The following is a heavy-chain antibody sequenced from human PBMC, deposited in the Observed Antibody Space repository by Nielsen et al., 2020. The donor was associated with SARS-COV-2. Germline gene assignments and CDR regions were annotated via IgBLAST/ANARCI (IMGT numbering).Heavy chain of an antibody. J-gene: IGHJ6*02. D-gene: IGHD6-19*01. CDR1: GFTFSLYA. CDR3: ARPYSSGWYWYYYGMDV. Sequence: GGSLRLSCAASGFTFSLYAIHWVRQTPGKGLEWVSVISYDGSKQYYADSVQGRFTISRDNSQNTLFLQMNNLRADDTAVYYCARPYSSGWYWYYYGMDVWGQGTTVTVS. CDR2: ISYDGSKQ. V-gene: IGHV3-30*04.